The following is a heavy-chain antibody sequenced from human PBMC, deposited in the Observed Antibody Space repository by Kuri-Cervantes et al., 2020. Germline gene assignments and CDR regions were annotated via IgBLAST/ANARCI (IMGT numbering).Heavy chain of an antibody. CDR2: INHSGST. CDR1: GESFSDYY. V-gene: IGHV4-34*01. Sequence: SQTLSLTCAVYGESFSDYYWSWIRQPPGKGLEWIGEINHSGSTNYNPSLKSRVTISVDTSKNQFSLKLSSVTAADTAVYYCARGRAPHRYYYYMDVWGKGTTVTVSS. J-gene: IGHJ6*03. CDR3: ARGRAPHRYYYYMDV.